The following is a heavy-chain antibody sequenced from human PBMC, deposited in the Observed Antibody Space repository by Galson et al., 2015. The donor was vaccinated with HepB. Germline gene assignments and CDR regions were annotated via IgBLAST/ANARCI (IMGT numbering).Heavy chain of an antibody. CDR1: GFTVSSNY. J-gene: IGHJ6*02. CDR2: IYSGGST. Sequence: SLRLSCAASGFTVSSNYMSWVRQAPGKGLEWVSVIYSGGSTYYADSVKGRFTISRDNSKNTLYLQMNSLRAEDTAVYYCARERRQWLAHYYYGMDVWGQGTTVTVSS. V-gene: IGHV3-53*01. D-gene: IGHD6-19*01. CDR3: ARERRQWLAHYYYGMDV.